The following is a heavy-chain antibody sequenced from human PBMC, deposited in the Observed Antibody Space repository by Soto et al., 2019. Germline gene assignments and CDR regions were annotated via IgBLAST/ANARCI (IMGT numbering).Heavy chain of an antibody. Sequence: QVHLQQWGAGLLKPSETLSLTCAVYGGSVNGYYWNWIRQPPGKGLEWIGEINHTGGTHYNPSLKSRVTMSVDTSKNQFSLRLSSVTAADTAIYYCPTRITVFGLLIPPFDPWGQGTQVTVSS. CDR2: INHTGGT. J-gene: IGHJ5*02. V-gene: IGHV4-34*02. CDR3: PTRITVFGLLIPPFDP. D-gene: IGHD3-3*01. CDR1: GGSVNGYY.